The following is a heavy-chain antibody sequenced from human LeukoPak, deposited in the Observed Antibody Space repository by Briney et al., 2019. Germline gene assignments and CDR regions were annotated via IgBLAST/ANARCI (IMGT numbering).Heavy chain of an antibody. Sequence: GGSLRLSCAASGFTLSSYAMSWVRQGPGKGLEWVSAISVSGNTYHADSVKGRFTISRDSSKNTLYLQMNSLRAGDAAVYYCAKSQGYSGDYWGQGTLVTVSS. CDR1: GFTLSSYA. J-gene: IGHJ4*02. V-gene: IGHV3-23*01. D-gene: IGHD4-11*01. CDR2: ISVSGNT. CDR3: AKSQGYSGDY.